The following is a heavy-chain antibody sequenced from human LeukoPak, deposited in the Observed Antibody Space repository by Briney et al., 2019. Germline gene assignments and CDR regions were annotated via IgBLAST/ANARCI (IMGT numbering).Heavy chain of an antibody. CDR3: ASIHRGLDVLWGLGPVDY. J-gene: IGHJ4*02. CDR2: INHSGST. Sequence: SETLSLTCAVYGGSFSGYYWSWIRQPPGKGLEWIWEINHSGSTNYNPSLKSRVTISVDTSKNQFSLKLSSVTAADTALYSCASIHRGLDVLWGLGPVDYWGQGTLVTVSS. D-gene: IGHD3-16*01. CDR1: GGSFSGYY. V-gene: IGHV4-34*01.